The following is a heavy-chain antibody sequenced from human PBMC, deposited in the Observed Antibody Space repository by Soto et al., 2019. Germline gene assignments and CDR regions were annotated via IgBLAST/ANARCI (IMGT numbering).Heavy chain of an antibody. Sequence: PGGSLRLSCAASGFTFSSYGMHWVRQAPGKGLEWVAVISYDGSNKYYADSVKGRFTISRDNSKNTLYLQMNSLRAEDTAVYYCAKDGGLYYYDSSGYPYPDYWGQGTLVTVSS. D-gene: IGHD3-22*01. CDR2: ISYDGSNK. V-gene: IGHV3-30*18. CDR1: GFTFSSYG. J-gene: IGHJ4*02. CDR3: AKDGGLYYYDSSGYPYPDY.